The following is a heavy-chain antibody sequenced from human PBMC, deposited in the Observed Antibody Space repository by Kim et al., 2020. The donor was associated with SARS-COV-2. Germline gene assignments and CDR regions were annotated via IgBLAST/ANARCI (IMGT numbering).Heavy chain of an antibody. V-gene: IGHV1-24*01. Sequence: ASVKVSCKVSGYTLTELSMHWVRQAPGKGLEWMGGFDPEDGETIYAQKFQGRVTMTEDTSTDTAYMELSSLRSEDTAVYYCATDMGSYDYVGGWGQGTLVTVSS. D-gene: IGHD3-16*01. CDR3: ATDMGSYDYVGG. J-gene: IGHJ4*02. CDR2: FDPEDGET. CDR1: GYTLTELS.